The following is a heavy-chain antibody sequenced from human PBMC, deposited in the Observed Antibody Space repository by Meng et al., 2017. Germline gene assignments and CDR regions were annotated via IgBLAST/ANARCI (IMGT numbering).Heavy chain of an antibody. CDR3: ASNDFWSGRYYYGMDV. D-gene: IGHD3-3*01. V-gene: IGHV4-34*01. CDR1: GGSFSGYY. Sequence: SETLSLICAVYGGSFSGYYWSWIRQPPGKGLEWIGEINHSGSTNYNPSLKSRFTISVDKSKNQFSLKLSTVTAADTAVYYCASNDFWSGRYYYGMDVWGQGTTVTVSS. J-gene: IGHJ6*02. CDR2: INHSGST.